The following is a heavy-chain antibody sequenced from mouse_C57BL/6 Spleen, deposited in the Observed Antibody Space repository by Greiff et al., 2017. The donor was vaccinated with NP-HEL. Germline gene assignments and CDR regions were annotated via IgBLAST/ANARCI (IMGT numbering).Heavy chain of an antibody. CDR2: IYPRSCNT. CDR1: GYTFTSYG. Sequence: VKLPESGAELARPGASVTLSCKASGYTFTSYGISWVKQRTGQGLEWIGEIYPRSCNTYYNEKFKGKATLTADKSSSTAYMELRSLTSEDSAVYFCARNYDYDGYYAMDYWGQGTSVTVSS. CDR3: ARNYDYDGYYAMDY. V-gene: IGHV1-81*01. D-gene: IGHD2-4*01. J-gene: IGHJ4*01.